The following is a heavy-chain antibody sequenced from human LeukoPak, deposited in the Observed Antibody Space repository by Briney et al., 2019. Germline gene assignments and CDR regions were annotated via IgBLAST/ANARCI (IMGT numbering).Heavy chain of an antibody. CDR2: ISNSGSTR. CDR3: ARDFRGSSWPQSDY. Sequence: GGSLRLSCAASGFTISIYEMNWVRQAPGQGLEWVSYISNSGSTRYYADSVKGRFTISRDNAKNSLYLQMNSLRAEDTAVYFCARDFRGSSWPQSDYWGQGTLVTVSS. J-gene: IGHJ4*02. D-gene: IGHD6-13*01. V-gene: IGHV3-48*03. CDR1: GFTISIYE.